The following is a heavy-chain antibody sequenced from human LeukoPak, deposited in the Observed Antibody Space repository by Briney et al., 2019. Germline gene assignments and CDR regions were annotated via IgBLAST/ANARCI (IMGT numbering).Heavy chain of an antibody. CDR1: GGSLSSYY. J-gene: IGHJ5*02. V-gene: IGHV4-4*07. CDR2: IYTSGST. CDR3: ARVGVGATKSNWFDP. D-gene: IGHD1-26*01. Sequence: SETLSLTCTVSGGSLSSYYWSWIRQPAGKGLEWIGRIYTSGSTNYNPSLKSRVTMSVDTSKNQFSLKLSSVTAADTAVYYCARVGVGATKSNWFDPWGQGTLVTVSS.